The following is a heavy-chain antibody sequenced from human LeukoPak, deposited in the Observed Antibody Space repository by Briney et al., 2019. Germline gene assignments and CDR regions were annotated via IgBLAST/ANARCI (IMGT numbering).Heavy chain of an antibody. J-gene: IGHJ3*02. D-gene: IGHD3-22*01. CDR2: INTDGSST. V-gene: IGHV3-74*01. CDR1: GFTFSFYS. CDR3: ARAREKYYYDSSGRGDAFDI. Sequence: PGGSLRLSCAASGFTFSFYSMHWVRQAPGKGLVWVSHINTDGSSTSYADSVKGRFTISRDNAKNTLFLQMNSLRAEDTAVYYCARAREKYYYDSSGRGDAFDIWGQGTMVIVSS.